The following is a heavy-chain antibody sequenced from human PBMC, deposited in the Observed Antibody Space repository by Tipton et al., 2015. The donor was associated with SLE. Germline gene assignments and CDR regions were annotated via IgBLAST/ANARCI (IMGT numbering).Heavy chain of an antibody. J-gene: IGHJ4*02. CDR2: INYSGNT. D-gene: IGHD3-10*02. CDR1: GGSISSTSYY. CDR3: ARHVLGTHGALDY. V-gene: IGHV4-61*05. Sequence: TLSLTCTVSGGSISSTSYYWGWIRQPPGKGLEWVGYINYSGNTNYNPSLKSRVNIVVDTSKNQVSLKLSSVTAADTAVYYCARHVLGTHGALDYWGQGTLVTVSS.